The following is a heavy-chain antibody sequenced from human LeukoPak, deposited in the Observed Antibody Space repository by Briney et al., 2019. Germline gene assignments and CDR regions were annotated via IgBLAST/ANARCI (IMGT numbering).Heavy chain of an antibody. V-gene: IGHV1-18*01. D-gene: IGHD3-22*01. J-gene: IGHJ4*02. CDR1: GYTYTSYA. CDR3: ARDYYDTSGYFYGSNY. CDR2: ISVYSGNT. Sequence: ASVKVSCKASGYTYTSYAITWVRQAPGQGLEWMGWISVYSGNTHYAQKLQGRVSMTTDTSTTTAYMELRSLRSDDTAVYYCARDYYDTSGYFYGSNYWGQGTLVTVSS.